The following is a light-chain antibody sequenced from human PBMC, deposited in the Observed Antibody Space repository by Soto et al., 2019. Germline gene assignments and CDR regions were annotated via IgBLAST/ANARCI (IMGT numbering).Light chain of an antibody. Sequence: EIVLTQSPGTLSLSPGERATVSCRASQSVSSSYLAWYQQKPGQAPRLLIYGASSRATGIPARFSGSGSGTDFTLTISRLEPEDFAVYYCQQYGSSRWTFGQGTKVEIK. CDR1: QSVSSSY. V-gene: IGKV3-20*01. CDR3: QQYGSSRWT. CDR2: GAS. J-gene: IGKJ1*01.